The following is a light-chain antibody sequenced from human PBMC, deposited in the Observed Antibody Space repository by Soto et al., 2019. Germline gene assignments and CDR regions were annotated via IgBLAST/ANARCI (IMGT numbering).Light chain of an antibody. Sequence: QSALTQSASGSGSPGQSITISCTGTSSDVGGYNYVSWYQQHPGKAPKLMIYEVSNRPSGVSNRFSGSKSGNTASLTISGLQAEDEADYYCSSYTSSSTWVFGGGTKLTVL. CDR2: EVS. V-gene: IGLV2-14*01. CDR3: SSYTSSSTWV. CDR1: SSDVGGYNY. J-gene: IGLJ3*02.